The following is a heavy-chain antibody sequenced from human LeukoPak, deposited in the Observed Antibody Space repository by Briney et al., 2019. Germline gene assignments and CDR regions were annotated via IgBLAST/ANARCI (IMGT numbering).Heavy chain of an antibody. J-gene: IGHJ4*02. CDR1: GYTFTTSD. V-gene: IGHV1-8*01. CDR2: LNPNSGNT. D-gene: IGHD1-26*01. Sequence: GASVRVSCKASGYTFTTSDINWVRQATGQGLEWMGWLNPNSGNTAYAQKSQGRVIMTRNTSKSTAYMELSSLRSEDTAVYYCARSGSYPRRFDYWGQGTLVTVSS. CDR3: ARSGSYPRRFDY.